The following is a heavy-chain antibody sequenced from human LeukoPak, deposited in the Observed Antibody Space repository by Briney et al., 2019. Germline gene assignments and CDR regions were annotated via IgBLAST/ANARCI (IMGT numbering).Heavy chain of an antibody. CDR3: ARDPSYCDGDCYAFDA. D-gene: IGHD2-21*02. CDR1: GYTFINYY. J-gene: IGHJ3*01. V-gene: IGHV1-46*01. CDR2: INPRVGST. Sequence: ASVKVSCKASGYTFINYYLHWVRQAPGQGLEWMGIINPRVGSTNYAQRFRGRVTMTRDTSTSTVYMELSSLRSDDTAVYYCARDPSYCDGDCYAFDAWGQGTMVTVSS.